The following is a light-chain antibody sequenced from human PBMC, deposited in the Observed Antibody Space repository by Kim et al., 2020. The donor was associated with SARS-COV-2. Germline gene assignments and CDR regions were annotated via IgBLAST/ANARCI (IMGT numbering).Light chain of an antibody. CDR3: CSRDSSGNHRV. CDR2: GKN. J-gene: IGLJ3*02. CDR1: SLRSYY. V-gene: IGLV3-19*01. Sequence: SSELTQDPAVSVALGQTVRITCQGDSLRSYYATWYQQKPGQAPILVIYGKNNRPSGIPDRFSGSNSGNTVSLTITGAQAEDEADYYCCSRDSSGNHRVFGAGTKVTVL.